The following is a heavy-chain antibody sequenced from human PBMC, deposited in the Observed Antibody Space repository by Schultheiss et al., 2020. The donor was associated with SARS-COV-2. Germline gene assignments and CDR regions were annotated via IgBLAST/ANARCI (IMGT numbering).Heavy chain of an antibody. J-gene: IGHJ4*02. CDR1: GFTFSSYW. V-gene: IGHV3-48*01. CDR3: ARELDY. CDR2: ISTGSSAR. Sequence: GGSLRLSCAASGFTFSSYWMSWVRQAPGKGLEWVSYISTGSSARYYADSVKGRFTISRDNAKNSLYLQMNSLRAEDTAVYYCARELDYWGQGTLVTVSS.